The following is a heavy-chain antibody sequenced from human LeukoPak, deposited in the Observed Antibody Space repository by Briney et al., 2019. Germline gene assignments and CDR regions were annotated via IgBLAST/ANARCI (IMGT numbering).Heavy chain of an antibody. CDR2: IIPIFGTA. Sequence: SVKVSYKASGYTFTSYGISWVRQAPGQGLEWMGGIIPIFGTANYAQKFQGRVTITADESTSTAYMELSSLRSEDTAVYYCARLVVPAPYYYYYYMDVWGKGTTVTVSS. CDR3: ARLVVPAPYYYYYYMDV. V-gene: IGHV1-69*13. D-gene: IGHD2-2*01. J-gene: IGHJ6*03. CDR1: GYTFTSYG.